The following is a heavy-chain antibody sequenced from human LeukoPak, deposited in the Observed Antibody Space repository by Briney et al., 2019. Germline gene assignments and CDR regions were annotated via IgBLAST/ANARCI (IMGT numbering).Heavy chain of an antibody. CDR1: GGSFSGYY. Sequence: PSETLSLTCAVYGGSFSGYYWSWIRQPPGKGLEWIGEINHSGSTNYNPSLKSRVTISVDTSKNQFSLKLSSVTAADTAVYYCARYHRRNSSGWEFQHWGQGTLVTVSS. D-gene: IGHD6-19*01. CDR3: ARYHRRNSSGWEFQH. V-gene: IGHV4-34*01. J-gene: IGHJ1*01. CDR2: INHSGST.